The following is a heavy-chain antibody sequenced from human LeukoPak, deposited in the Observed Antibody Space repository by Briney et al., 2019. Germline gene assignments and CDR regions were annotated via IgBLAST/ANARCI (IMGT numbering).Heavy chain of an antibody. Sequence: ASVKVSCKASGYTFTGYYFHWVRQAPGQGLEWMGRIIPILGIANYAQKFQGRVTITADKSTSTAYMELSSLRSEDTAVYYCARGQWLAAIRDWFDPWGQGTLVTVSS. V-gene: IGHV1-69*02. CDR1: GYTFTGYY. CDR2: IIPILGIA. CDR3: ARGQWLAAIRDWFDP. D-gene: IGHD2-15*01. J-gene: IGHJ5*02.